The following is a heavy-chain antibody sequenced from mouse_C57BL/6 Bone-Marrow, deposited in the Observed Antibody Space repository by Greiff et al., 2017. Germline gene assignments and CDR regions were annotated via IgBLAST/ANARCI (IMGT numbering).Heavy chain of an antibody. CDR3: ARFEFDGYFLFDY. CDR2: IDPSDSYT. D-gene: IGHD2-3*01. J-gene: IGHJ2*01. CDR1: GYTFTSYW. V-gene: IGHV1-69*01. Sequence: QVQLQQPGAELVMPGASVKLSCKASGYTFTSYWMPWVKQRPGQGLEWSGEIDPSDSYTNYNQKFKGKSTLTVDKSSSTAYMQLSSLTSEDSAVYYCARFEFDGYFLFDYWGQGTTLTVSS.